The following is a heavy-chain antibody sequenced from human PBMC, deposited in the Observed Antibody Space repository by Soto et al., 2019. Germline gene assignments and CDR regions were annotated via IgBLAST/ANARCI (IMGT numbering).Heavy chain of an antibody. D-gene: IGHD3-22*01. Sequence: SQPVSRTCAVSGGSVNIGIHSWNCSRQSAGKGLEWIGFVYYSGTTYYNPALNSRVTISVDRAKTQFSLQLRSVTAADTAVYFCARGLSGYHDGIYPSPDNWFDHWGQGTLVTVSX. CDR2: VYYSGTT. CDR3: ARGLSGYHDGIYPSPDNWFDH. J-gene: IGHJ5*02. V-gene: IGHV4-30-2*06. CDR1: GGSVNIGIHS.